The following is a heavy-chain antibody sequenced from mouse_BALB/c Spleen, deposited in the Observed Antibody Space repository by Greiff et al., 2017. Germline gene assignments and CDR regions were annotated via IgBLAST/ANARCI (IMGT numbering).Heavy chain of an antibody. D-gene: IGHD2-3*01. CDR1: GYTFTSYT. V-gene: IGHV1-4*01. Sequence: VQLVESGAELARPGASVKMSCKASGYTFTSYTMHWVKQRPGQGLEWIGYINPSSGYTNYNQKFKDKATLTADKSSSTAYMQLSSLTSEDSAVYYCARAGGWLRYFDVWGAGTTVTVSS. CDR3: ARAGGWLRYFDV. J-gene: IGHJ1*01. CDR2: INPSSGYT.